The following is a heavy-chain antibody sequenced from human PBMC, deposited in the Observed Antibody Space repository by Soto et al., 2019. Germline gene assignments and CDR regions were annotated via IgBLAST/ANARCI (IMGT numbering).Heavy chain of an antibody. Sequence: AGGSLRLSCAAPGFTFSSYGMNWVRQAPGKGLEWVAVISYDGSNKYYADSVTGRFPISRDTSKNTLYLQINSLRAEDTAVYYCANDQAGMDVWGQGTTVTVSS. V-gene: IGHV3-30*18. CDR1: GFTFSSYG. CDR3: ANDQAGMDV. J-gene: IGHJ6*02. CDR2: ISYDGSNK.